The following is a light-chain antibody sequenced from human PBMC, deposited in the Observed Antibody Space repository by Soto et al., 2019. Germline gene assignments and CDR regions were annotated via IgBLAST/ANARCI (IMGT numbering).Light chain of an antibody. CDR2: DAS. CDR1: KHSSSW. CDR3: QQHNSYSLT. Sequence: CRASKHSSSWLAWYHQKXGXXXKXXLYDASSLENGVPSRFSGSRYGTEFTLTIISLQHDDFATNYCQQHNSYSLTFGQGNKVDIK. J-gene: IGKJ1*01. V-gene: IGKV1-5*01.